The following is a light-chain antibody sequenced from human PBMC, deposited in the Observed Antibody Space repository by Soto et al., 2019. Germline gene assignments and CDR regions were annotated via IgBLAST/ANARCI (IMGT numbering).Light chain of an antibody. J-gene: IGKJ5*01. Sequence: EIVLTQSPATLSVSPGERATLSCRASQSVGTNVAWFQQKPGQPPRLLMYGASNRATGIPARFSGSGSGTDFTLTISSLEPEDFAVYYCQQRSNWPPTFGQGTRLEIK. CDR1: QSVGTN. V-gene: IGKV3-11*01. CDR3: QQRSNWPPT. CDR2: GAS.